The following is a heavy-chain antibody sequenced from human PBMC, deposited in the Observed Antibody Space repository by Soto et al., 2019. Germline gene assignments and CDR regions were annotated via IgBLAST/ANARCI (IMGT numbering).Heavy chain of an antibody. J-gene: IGHJ5*02. CDR2: IILIFGTA. D-gene: IGHD1-26*01. CDR1: GGTFSRYA. Sequence: GASVKVSCKASGGTFSRYAISWVRQAPGQGLEWMGGIILIFGTANYAQKFQGRVTITADESTSTAYMELSSLRFEDTAVYYCARAIVGPTTTGWLDPWGQGTLVTVSS. V-gene: IGHV1-69*13. CDR3: ARAIVGPTTTGWLDP.